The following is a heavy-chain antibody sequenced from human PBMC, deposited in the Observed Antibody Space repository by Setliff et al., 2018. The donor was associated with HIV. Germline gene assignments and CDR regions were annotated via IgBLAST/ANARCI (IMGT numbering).Heavy chain of an antibody. V-gene: IGHV4-38-2*01. CDR1: GYSLKSGDF. D-gene: IGHD3-22*01. CDR3: ASLPPLYDSSGYYFDY. J-gene: IGHJ4*02. CDR2: IYHSGST. Sequence: SETLSLTCAVSGYSLKSGDFWGWIRQPPGKGLEWIGNIYHSGSTYYNPSLNSRVTISVGASKNQFSLKLSSVTAADTAVYYCASLPPLYDSSGYYFDYWGQGTLVTVSS.